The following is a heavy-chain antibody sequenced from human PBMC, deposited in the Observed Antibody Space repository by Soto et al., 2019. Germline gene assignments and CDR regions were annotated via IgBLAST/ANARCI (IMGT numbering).Heavy chain of an antibody. D-gene: IGHD2-15*01. V-gene: IGHV6-1*01. CDR1: GDSVSSNSAA. Sequence: QVQLQQSGPGLVKPSQTLSLICAISGDSVSSNSAAWNWIRQSPSGGLEWLGRTYYRSKWYADYALSVRSRITIIPDTSKTQFSLHLNSVTPEDTAVYYCARYTSSWYLEYWGQGTLVTVSS. CDR3: ARYTSSWYLEY. CDR2: TYYRSKWYA. J-gene: IGHJ4*02.